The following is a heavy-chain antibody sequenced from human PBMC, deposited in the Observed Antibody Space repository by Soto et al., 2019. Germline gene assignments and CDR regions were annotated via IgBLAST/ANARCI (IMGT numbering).Heavy chain of an antibody. D-gene: IGHD1-26*01. CDR3: ARGSGSYPDY. CDR1: GYTFTSYY. V-gene: IGHV1-46*03. CDR2: INPSGGST. Sequence: QVQLVQSGAEVKKPGASVKVSCKASGYTFTSYYIHWVRQAPGQGLEWMGIINPSGGSTNSAQKCQGRVTMTRDTSTSTVYMELSSLRSEDTAVYYCARGSGSYPDYWGQGTLVTVSS. J-gene: IGHJ4*02.